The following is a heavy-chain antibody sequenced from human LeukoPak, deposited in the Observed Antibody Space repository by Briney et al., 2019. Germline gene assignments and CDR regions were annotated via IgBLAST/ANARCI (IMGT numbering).Heavy chain of an antibody. CDR1: GFTFSSYS. V-gene: IGHV3-21*01. D-gene: IGHD6-19*01. J-gene: IGHJ4*02. CDR2: ISSTSSYK. Sequence: TGGSLRLSCEASGFTFSSYSMKWVRQAPGKGLEWVSCISSTSSYKYYADSVKGRFTISRDNAKNTLYLQMNSLRAEDTAVYYCAKDTDWGGIAVAGFDYWGQGTLVTVSS. CDR3: AKDTDWGGIAVAGFDY.